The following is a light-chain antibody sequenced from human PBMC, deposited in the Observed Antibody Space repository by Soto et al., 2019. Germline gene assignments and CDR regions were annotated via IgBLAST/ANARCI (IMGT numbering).Light chain of an antibody. V-gene: IGLV2-11*01. Sequence: QSVLTQPRSVSGSPGQSVTISCTRTSSDVDNYNNVSWYQQHPGKAPKLLIYAVNKRPSGVPYRFSGSKSGNTASLTISGLQAGDEADYFCCSYAGTYTRVFGTGTKLTVL. CDR3: CSYAGTYTRV. CDR2: AVN. J-gene: IGLJ1*01. CDR1: SSDVDNYNN.